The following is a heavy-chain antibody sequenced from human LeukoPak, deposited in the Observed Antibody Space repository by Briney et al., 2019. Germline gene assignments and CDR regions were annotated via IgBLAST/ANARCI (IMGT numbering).Heavy chain of an antibody. CDR2: IIPIFGTA. J-gene: IGHJ4*02. Sequence: SVKVSCKASGGTFSSYAISWVRQAPGQGLEWMGGIIPIFGTANYAQKFQGRVTITANESTSTAYMELSSLRSEDTAVYYCARAGRELLLPFGYWGQGTLVTVSS. D-gene: IGHD1-26*01. CDR3: ARAGRELLLPFGY. CDR1: GGTFSSYA. V-gene: IGHV1-69*13.